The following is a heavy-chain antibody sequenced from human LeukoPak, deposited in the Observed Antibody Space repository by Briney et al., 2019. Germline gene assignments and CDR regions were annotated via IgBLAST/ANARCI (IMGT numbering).Heavy chain of an antibody. CDR3: ARALQPGVYAFDI. D-gene: IGHD6-13*01. J-gene: IGHJ3*02. V-gene: IGHV4-59*01. CDR2: IYYSGST. CDR1: GVSIGSYY. Sequence: PSESLSLTCTVSGVSIGSYYWTWIRQPPGEGLEWIGYIYYSGSTNYNPSLKSRVTISVDTSKNQFSLKLSSVTAADTAVYYCARALQPGVYAFDIWGQGTMVTVSS.